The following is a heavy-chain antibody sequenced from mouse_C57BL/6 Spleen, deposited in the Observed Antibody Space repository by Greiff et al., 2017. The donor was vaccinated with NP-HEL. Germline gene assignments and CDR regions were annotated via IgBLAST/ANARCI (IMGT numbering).Heavy chain of an antibody. CDR1: GYAFSSSW. Sequence: VQLQQSGPELVKPGASVKISCKASGYAFSSSWMNWVKQRPGKGLEWIGRIYPGDGDTNYNGKFKGKATLTADKSSSTAYMQLSSLTSEDSAVYFCARREYYGSSHWYFDVWGTGTTVTVSS. V-gene: IGHV1-82*01. CDR3: ARREYYGSSHWYFDV. D-gene: IGHD1-1*01. J-gene: IGHJ1*03. CDR2: IYPGDGDT.